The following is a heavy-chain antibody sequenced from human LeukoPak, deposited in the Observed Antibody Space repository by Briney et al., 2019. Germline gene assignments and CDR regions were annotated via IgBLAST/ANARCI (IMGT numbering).Heavy chain of an antibody. Sequence: GGSLRLSCAASGFTFSSYWMHWVRHAPGKGLVWVSRINSDGSSTSYADSVKGRFTISRDNAKNTLYLQMNSLRAEDTAVYYCARAYYYDSSGYHDYWGQGTLVTVSS. V-gene: IGHV3-74*01. CDR2: INSDGSST. CDR3: ARAYYYDSSGYHDY. D-gene: IGHD3-22*01. J-gene: IGHJ4*02. CDR1: GFTFSSYW.